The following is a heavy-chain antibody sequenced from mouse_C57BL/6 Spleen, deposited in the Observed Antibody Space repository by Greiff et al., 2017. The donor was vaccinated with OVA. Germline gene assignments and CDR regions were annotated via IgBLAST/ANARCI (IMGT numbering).Heavy chain of an antibody. D-gene: IGHD6-5*01. V-gene: IGHV2-2*01. Sequence: VQRVESGPGLVQPSQSLSITCTVSGFSLTSYGVHWVRQSPGKGLEWLGVIWSGGSTDYNAAFLSRLSISKDNSKSQVFFKMNSLQADDTAIDYCARSLRLAMDYWGQGTSVTVSS. J-gene: IGHJ4*01. CDR1: GFSLTSYG. CDR2: IWSGGST. CDR3: ARSLRLAMDY.